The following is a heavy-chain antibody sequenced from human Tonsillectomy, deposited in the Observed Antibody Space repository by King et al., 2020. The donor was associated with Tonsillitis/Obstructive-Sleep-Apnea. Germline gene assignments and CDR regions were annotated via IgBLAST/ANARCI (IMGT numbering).Heavy chain of an antibody. J-gene: IGHJ4*02. V-gene: IGHV3-21*01. CDR1: GFAFHYYT. CDR2: IAGTGNHI. CDR3: TRALSTAYLDS. Sequence: VQLVESGGGLVKPGGSLRLSCAASGFAFHYYTLEWVRQAPGKGLEWVSSIAGTGNHIYYADSVTGRFTVSRDNTKNALYLQMTSLRAEDTALYYCTRALSTAYLDSWGQGTLVTVSS.